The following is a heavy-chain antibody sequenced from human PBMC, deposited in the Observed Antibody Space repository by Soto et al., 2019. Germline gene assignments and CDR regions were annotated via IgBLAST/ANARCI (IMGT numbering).Heavy chain of an antibody. V-gene: IGHV1-69*13. J-gene: IGHJ4*02. D-gene: IGHD6-19*01. Sequence: ASVKVSCKASGGTFSSYAISWVRQAPGQGLEWMGGIIPIFGTANYAQKFQGRVTITADESTSTAHMELSSLRSEDTAVYYCARERKWLAYFDYWGQGTLVTVSS. CDR1: GGTFSSYA. CDR2: IIPIFGTA. CDR3: ARERKWLAYFDY.